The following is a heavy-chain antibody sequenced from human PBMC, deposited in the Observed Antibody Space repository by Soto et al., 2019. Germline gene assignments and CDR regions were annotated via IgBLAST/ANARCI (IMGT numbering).Heavy chain of an antibody. Sequence: SETLSLTCTVSGDSIRDSFWSWVRQPPGKGLEWIGLVHHTGNTNYNPSLETRVTMLIDASANHFSLTLTSVTPADAAIYYCARGREDHVDHHFGHLFDSWGQGTLVTVSS. J-gene: IGHJ4*02. D-gene: IGHD3-10*01. CDR1: GDSIRDSF. CDR3: ARGREDHVDHHFGHLFDS. CDR2: VHHTGNT. V-gene: IGHV4-59*01.